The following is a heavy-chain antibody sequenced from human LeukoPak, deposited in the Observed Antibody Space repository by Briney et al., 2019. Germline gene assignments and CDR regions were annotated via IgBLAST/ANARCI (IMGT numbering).Heavy chain of an antibody. J-gene: IGHJ4*02. Sequence: ASVKVSCKASGYTFTSHYMHWVRQAPGQRLELMGWINPNSGGTNYAQKFQGRVTMTRDTSISTAYMELSRLRSDDTAVYYCARASGEGNFDYWGQGTLVTVSS. CDR1: GYTFTSHY. V-gene: IGHV1-2*02. CDR2: INPNSGGT. CDR3: ARASGEGNFDY.